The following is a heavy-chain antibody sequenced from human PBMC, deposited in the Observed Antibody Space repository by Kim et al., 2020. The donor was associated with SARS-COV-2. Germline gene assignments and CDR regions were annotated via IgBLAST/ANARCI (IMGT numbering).Heavy chain of an antibody. Sequence: GGSLRLSCAASGFTFSTYWMTWVRQAPGKGLEGVANIKKDGSEKYYVDSVKGRFTISRDNAKNSMYLQMNSLRAEDTAVYYCARTLDAIAAAGRYFDLWGRGTLVTVSS. D-gene: IGHD6-13*01. CDR2: IKKDGSEK. CDR3: ARTLDAIAAAGRYFDL. J-gene: IGHJ2*01. CDR1: GFTFSTYW. V-gene: IGHV3-7*01.